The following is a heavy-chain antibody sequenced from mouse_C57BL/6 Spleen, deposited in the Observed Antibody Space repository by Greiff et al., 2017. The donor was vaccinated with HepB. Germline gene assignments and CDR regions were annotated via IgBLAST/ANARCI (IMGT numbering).Heavy chain of an antibody. J-gene: IGHJ2*01. CDR1: GYTFTSYW. CDR2: INPSSGYT. Sequence: VMLMESGAELAKPGASVKLSCKASGYTFTSYWMHWVNQRPGQGLEWIGYINPSSGYTKYNQKFKDKATLNADKSSSTAYMQLSSLTYEDSAVYYCARGTTVADDYWGQGTTLTVSS. V-gene: IGHV1-7*01. CDR3: ARGTTVADDY. D-gene: IGHD1-1*01.